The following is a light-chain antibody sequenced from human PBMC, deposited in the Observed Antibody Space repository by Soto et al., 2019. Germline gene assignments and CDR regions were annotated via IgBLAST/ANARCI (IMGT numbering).Light chain of an antibody. V-gene: IGLV2-14*03. CDR3: VSFTTEKSYV. Sequence: QSALTQPASVSGSPGQSITISCTGTSSDIGAYIFVSWYQQHPGKAPKLIIYDIANRSSGVSYRFSGSKSANTASLTISGLQADDEADYYCVSFTTEKSYVFGTGTKLTVL. J-gene: IGLJ1*01. CDR2: DIA. CDR1: SSDIGAYIF.